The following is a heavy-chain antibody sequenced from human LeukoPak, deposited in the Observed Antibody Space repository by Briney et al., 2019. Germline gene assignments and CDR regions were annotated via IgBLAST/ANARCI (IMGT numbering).Heavy chain of an antibody. V-gene: IGHV4-4*07. CDR2: IYTSGST. Sequence: PSETLSLTCTVSGGSISSYYWSWIRQPPGKGLEWIGRIYTSGSTTYNPSLKSRVTMSADTSKNQLSLKLSSVTAADTAVYYCARDYYDSSGYPFCDYWGQGTLVTVSS. D-gene: IGHD3-22*01. J-gene: IGHJ4*02. CDR1: GGSISSYY. CDR3: ARDYYDSSGYPFCDY.